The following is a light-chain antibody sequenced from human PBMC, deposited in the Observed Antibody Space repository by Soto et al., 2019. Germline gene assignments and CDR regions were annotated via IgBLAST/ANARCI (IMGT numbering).Light chain of an antibody. V-gene: IGKV1-5*03. Sequence: DSQMTQSPSTLSPSVGDRVTITCRASQSISSWLAWYQQKPGKAPKLLIYKASSLESGVPSRFSGSGSGAEFTLTISSLQPDDFATYYCQQYNTYSRTFGQGTKVDI. CDR3: QQYNTYSRT. J-gene: IGKJ1*01. CDR1: QSISSW. CDR2: KAS.